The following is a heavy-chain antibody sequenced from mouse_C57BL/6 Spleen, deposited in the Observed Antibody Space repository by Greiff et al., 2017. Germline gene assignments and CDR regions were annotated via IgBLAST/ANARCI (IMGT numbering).Heavy chain of an antibody. CDR2: ISDGGSYT. V-gene: IGHV5-4*01. CDR1: GFTFSSYA. CDR3: ARDTYYGSSYFDY. Sequence: DVKLVESGGGLVKPGGSLKLSCAASGFTFSSYAMSWVRQTPEKRLEWVATISDGGSYTYYPDNVKGRFTISRDNAKNNLYLQMSHLKSEDTAMYYCARDTYYGSSYFDYWGQGTTLTVSS. J-gene: IGHJ2*01. D-gene: IGHD1-1*01.